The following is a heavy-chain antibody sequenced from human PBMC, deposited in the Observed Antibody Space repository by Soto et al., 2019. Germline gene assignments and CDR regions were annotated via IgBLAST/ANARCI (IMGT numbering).Heavy chain of an antibody. V-gene: IGHV4-4*02. CDR1: GGSISGSNW. Sequence: NPSETLSLTCVVSGGSISGSNWWSWVRQPPGKGLEWIGEIYHSGSTNNNPSLKSRVTISVDKSKNQFSLKLSSVTAADTAVYYCAGAYPALFWSDLNYYYYGMDAWGHGTPVTV. J-gene: IGHJ6*01. D-gene: IGHD3-3*01. CDR3: AGAYPALFWSDLNYYYYGMDA. CDR2: IYHSGST.